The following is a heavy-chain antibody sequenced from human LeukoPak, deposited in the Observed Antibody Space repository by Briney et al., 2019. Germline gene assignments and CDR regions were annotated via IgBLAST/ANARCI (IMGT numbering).Heavy chain of an antibody. Sequence: SETLSLTCAVYGGSFSGYYWSWIRQPPGKGLEWIGEINHSGSTNYNPSLKSRVTISVDTSKNQFSLKLSSVTAADTAVYYRARWSGARIDYWGQGTLVTVSS. D-gene: IGHD3-3*01. J-gene: IGHJ4*02. CDR2: INHSGST. CDR1: GGSFSGYY. CDR3: ARWSGARIDY. V-gene: IGHV4-34*01.